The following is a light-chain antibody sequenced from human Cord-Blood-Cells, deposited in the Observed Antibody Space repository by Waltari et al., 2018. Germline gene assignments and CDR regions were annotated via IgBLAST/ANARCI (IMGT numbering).Light chain of an antibody. CDR1: QDISNY. Sequence: DIQMTQSPSSLSASVGDRVTITCQASQDISNYLNWYQQKPRKGPKLLIYDTSNLETGVPSMFSGSGSGTDFTFPISSLQPEDIATYYCQQYDNLPWTFGQGTKVEIK. V-gene: IGKV1-33*01. CDR2: DTS. CDR3: QQYDNLPWT. J-gene: IGKJ1*01.